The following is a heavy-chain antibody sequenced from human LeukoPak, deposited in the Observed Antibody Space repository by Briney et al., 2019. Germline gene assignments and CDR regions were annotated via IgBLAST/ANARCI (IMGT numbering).Heavy chain of an antibody. D-gene: IGHD4-17*01. CDR2: IYHKGNN. J-gene: IGHJ4*02. Sequence: SETLYLTCTISGGSVSSSNWWGWIRQPPGKVLEWIGEIYHKGNNGYYPPLKGRVTISVDKSKNQFSLSLTSVTAADTAVYYCVRDTPGGSYGDYDYWGQGTLVTVSS. CDR1: GGSVSSSNW. CDR3: VRDTPGGSYGDYDY. V-gene: IGHV4-4*02.